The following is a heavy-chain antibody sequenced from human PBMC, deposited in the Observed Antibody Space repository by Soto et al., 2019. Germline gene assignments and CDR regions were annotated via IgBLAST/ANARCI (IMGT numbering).Heavy chain of an antibody. CDR3: ASGNQSGYCSSTSCSVAFDI. D-gene: IGHD2-2*01. CDR2: INHSGST. J-gene: IGHJ3*02. Sequence: SETLSLTCAVYGGSFSGYYWSWIRQPPGKGLEWIGEINHSGSTNYNPSLKSRVTISVDTSKNQFSLKLSSVTAADTAVYYCASGNQSGYCSSTSCSVAFDIWGQGTMVT. CDR1: GGSFSGYY. V-gene: IGHV4-34*01.